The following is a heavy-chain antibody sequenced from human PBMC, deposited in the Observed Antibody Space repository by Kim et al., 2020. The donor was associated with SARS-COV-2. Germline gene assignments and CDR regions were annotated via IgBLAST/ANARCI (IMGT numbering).Heavy chain of an antibody. V-gene: IGHV3-33*01. D-gene: IGHD3-10*01. J-gene: IGHJ4*02. Sequence: ADSVKGRFTISRDNSKNTLYLQMNSLRAEDTAVYYCARDGIAMATYYFDYWGQGTLVTVSS. CDR3: ARDGIAMATYYFDY.